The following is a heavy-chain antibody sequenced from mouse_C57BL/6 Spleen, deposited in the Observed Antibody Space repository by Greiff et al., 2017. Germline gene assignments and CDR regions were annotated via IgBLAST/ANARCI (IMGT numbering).Heavy chain of an antibody. Sequence: VQLQESGAELVRPGSSVKLSCKASGYTFTSYWMDWVKQRPGQGLEWIGNIYTSDSETHYNQKFKDKATLTVDKSTSTAYMQLSSLTSEDSAVYYCARPGPYYAMDYWGQGTSVTVSS. CDR3: ARPGPYYAMDY. V-gene: IGHV1-61*01. J-gene: IGHJ4*01. CDR1: GYTFTSYW. CDR2: IYTSDSET.